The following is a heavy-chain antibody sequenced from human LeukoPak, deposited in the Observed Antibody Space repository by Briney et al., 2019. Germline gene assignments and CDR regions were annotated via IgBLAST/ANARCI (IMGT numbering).Heavy chain of an antibody. D-gene: IGHD3-22*01. J-gene: IGHJ4*02. CDR1: GFTVSSYG. CDR3: AKSGEVVVVITSNFDY. Sequence: GGSLRLSCAASGFTVSSYGMHWVRQAPGKGLEWVAVISYDGSNKYYADSVKGRFTISRDNSKNTLYLQMNSLRAEDTAVYYCAKSGEVVVVITSNFDYWGQGTLVTVSS. V-gene: IGHV3-30*18. CDR2: ISYDGSNK.